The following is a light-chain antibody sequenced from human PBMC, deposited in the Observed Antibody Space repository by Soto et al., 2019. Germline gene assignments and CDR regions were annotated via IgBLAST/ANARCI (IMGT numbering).Light chain of an antibody. V-gene: IGKV3-11*01. CDR3: QQRSNWPRT. CDR2: DAS. J-gene: IGKJ2*01. CDR1: QSVSSS. Sequence: EIVLTQSPATLSLSPGERATLSCRASQSVSSSLGWYQQIPGQAPRLLIYDASNRATGIPARFSGSGSGTDSTLTISSLEPEDFAVYYCQQRSNWPRTFGHGTKLEIK.